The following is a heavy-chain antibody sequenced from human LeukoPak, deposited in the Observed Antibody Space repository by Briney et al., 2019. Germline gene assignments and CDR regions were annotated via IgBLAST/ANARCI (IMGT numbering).Heavy chain of an antibody. CDR1: GGSISSYY. Sequence: SETLSLTCTVSGGSISSYYWSWIRQPPGKGLEWIGYIYYSGSTNYNPSLKSRVTISVDTSKNQFSLKLSSVTAADTAMYYCARWGGSYTSWGQGTLVTVSS. CDR2: IYYSGST. J-gene: IGHJ4*02. CDR3: ARWGGSYTS. V-gene: IGHV4-59*01. D-gene: IGHD1-26*01.